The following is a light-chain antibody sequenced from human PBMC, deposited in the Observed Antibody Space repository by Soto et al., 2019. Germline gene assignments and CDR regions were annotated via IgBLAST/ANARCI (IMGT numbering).Light chain of an antibody. Sequence: EIVLTQSPATLSLSPGERATLSCRASQSVTTSLAWYQHKPGQAPRLLIYGASNRATGIPARFSGSGSGTDFTLTISSLEPEYYAVEYCQDLTNWPITFCQGIRLEI. CDR2: GAS. V-gene: IGKV3-11*01. CDR1: QSVTTS. CDR3: QDLTNWPIT. J-gene: IGKJ5*01.